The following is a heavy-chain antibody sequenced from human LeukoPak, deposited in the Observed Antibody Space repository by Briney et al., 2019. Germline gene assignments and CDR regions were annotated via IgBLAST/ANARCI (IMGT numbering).Heavy chain of an antibody. V-gene: IGHV3-64*01. CDR3: AREGRGSQWLARGYFDY. D-gene: IGHD6-19*01. CDR1: GFTFSSYS. J-gene: IGHJ4*02. Sequence: GGSLRLSRAASGFTFSSYSMNWVRQAPGKGLEYVSGISSNGGSTYYANSVKGGFTNPRDNSKNTLYLQMGRLRAEDMAVYYCAREGRGSQWLARGYFDYWGQGTLVTVSS. CDR2: ISSNGGST.